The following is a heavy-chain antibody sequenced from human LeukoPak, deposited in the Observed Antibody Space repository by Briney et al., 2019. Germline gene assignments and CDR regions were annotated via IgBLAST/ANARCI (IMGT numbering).Heavy chain of an antibody. Sequence: TSETLSLTCAVYGESFSGYYWSWIRQPPGKGLEWIGEINHSGSTNYNPSLKSRVTISVDTSKNQFSLKLSSVTAADTAVYYCARAVVRRNWFDPWGQGTLVTVSS. V-gene: IGHV4-34*01. J-gene: IGHJ5*02. D-gene: IGHD3-10*01. CDR2: INHSGST. CDR3: ARAVVRRNWFDP. CDR1: GESFSGYY.